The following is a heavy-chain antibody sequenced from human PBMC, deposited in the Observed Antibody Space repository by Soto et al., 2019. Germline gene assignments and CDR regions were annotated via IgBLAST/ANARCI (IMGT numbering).Heavy chain of an antibody. CDR1: GYTFNRYQ. Sequence: ASVKVSFKASGYTFNRYQMHWVRQAPGEGLEWMGIINPSDGSTSYAQNLQGRVTMTRDTSTSTVYMELNSLRSEDTAVYYCARHLGMDVWGQGTTVTVSS. CDR3: ARHLGMDV. CDR2: INPSDGST. J-gene: IGHJ6*02. V-gene: IGHV1-46*02.